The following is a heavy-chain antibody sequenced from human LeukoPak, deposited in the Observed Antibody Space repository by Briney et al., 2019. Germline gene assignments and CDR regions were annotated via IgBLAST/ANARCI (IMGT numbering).Heavy chain of an antibody. CDR3: ARLWGKFDAFDI. Sequence: ASVKVPCKPSGHTFTGHYMLWVRQAPGQGLESMGWIYPNSGVTNSPQKFQGRVTMTRDTSISTAYMELSSLRSAATAVYYCARLWGKFDAFDIWGQGTMVTVSS. CDR1: GHTFTGHY. D-gene: IGHD7-27*01. V-gene: IGHV1-2*02. CDR2: IYPNSGVT. J-gene: IGHJ3*02.